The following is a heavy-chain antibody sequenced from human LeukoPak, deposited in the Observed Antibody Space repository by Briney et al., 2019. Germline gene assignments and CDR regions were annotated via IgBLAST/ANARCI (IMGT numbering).Heavy chain of an antibody. CDR1: GFTFSTYS. CDR3: ARLGGVGATNQYYYYMDV. Sequence: GGSLRLSCAASGFTFSTYSMNWVRQAPGKGLEWVSYISSSSSTIYYADSVKGRFTISRDNAKNSLYLQMNSLRAEDTAVYYCARLGGVGATNQYYYYMDVWGKGTTVTVSS. J-gene: IGHJ6*03. CDR2: ISSSSSTI. D-gene: IGHD1-26*01. V-gene: IGHV3-48*01.